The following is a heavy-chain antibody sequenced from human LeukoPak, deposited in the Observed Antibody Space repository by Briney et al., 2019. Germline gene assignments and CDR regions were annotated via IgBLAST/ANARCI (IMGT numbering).Heavy chain of an antibody. Sequence: ASVKVSCKASGYTFTSYYMHWVRQAPGQGLEWMGIINPSGGSTSYAQKLQGRVTMTTDTSTSTAYMGLRSLRSDDTAVYYCARSSQSFGYSYAAPADYWGQGTLVTVSS. J-gene: IGHJ4*02. D-gene: IGHD5-18*01. CDR2: INPSGGST. CDR3: ARSSQSFGYSYAAPADY. V-gene: IGHV1-46*01. CDR1: GYTFTSYY.